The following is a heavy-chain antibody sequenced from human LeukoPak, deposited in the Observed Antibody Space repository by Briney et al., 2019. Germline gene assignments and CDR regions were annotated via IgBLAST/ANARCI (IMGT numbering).Heavy chain of an antibody. D-gene: IGHD3-22*01. CDR2: IKQDGSEK. V-gene: IGHV3-7*01. CDR1: GFTFSSYW. CDR3: ARGLGGLNYYDSSGYYYGDYFDY. J-gene: IGHJ4*02. Sequence: LPGGSLRLSCAASGFTFSSYWMSWVRQAPGKGREWVANIKQDGSEKYYVDSVKGRFTISRDNAKNSLYLQMNSLRAEDTAVYYCARGLGGLNYYDSSGYYYGDYFDYWGQGTLVTVSS.